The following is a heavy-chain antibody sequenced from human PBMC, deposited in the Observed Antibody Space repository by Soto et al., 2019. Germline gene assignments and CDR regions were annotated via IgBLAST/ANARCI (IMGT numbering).Heavy chain of an antibody. CDR1: GGSFSGYY. Sequence: XGTLSLTCAVYGGSFSGYYWSGIRQPPGKGLEWIGEINHSGSTNYNPSLKSRVTISVDTSKNQFSLKLSSVTAADTAVYYCARLPYGDLGYYYYYYGMDVWGQGTTVTVSS. V-gene: IGHV4-34*01. J-gene: IGHJ6*02. D-gene: IGHD4-17*01. CDR3: ARLPYGDLGYYYYYYGMDV. CDR2: INHSGST.